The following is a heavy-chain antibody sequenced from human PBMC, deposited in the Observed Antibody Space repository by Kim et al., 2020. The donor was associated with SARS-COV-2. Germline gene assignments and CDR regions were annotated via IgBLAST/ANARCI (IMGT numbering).Heavy chain of an antibody. J-gene: IGHJ3*02. Sequence: SPSLKSHVTKAVDTSKNHFSLKLSSVTAADTAVYYCARASTYYYDRACDSWGQGTMVTVSA. D-gene: IGHD3-22*01. V-gene: IGHV4-31*01. CDR3: ARASTYYYDRACDS.